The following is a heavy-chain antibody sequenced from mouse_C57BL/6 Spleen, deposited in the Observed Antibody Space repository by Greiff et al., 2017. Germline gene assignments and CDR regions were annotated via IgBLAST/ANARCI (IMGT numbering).Heavy chain of an antibody. Sequence: QVQLKQSGAELVKPGASVKISCKASGYAFSSYWMNWVKQRPGKGLEWIGQIYPGDGDTNYNGKFKGKATLTADQSSRTAYMQLSSLTSEDSAVYFCAREGLLYAMDYWGQGTSVTVSS. J-gene: IGHJ4*01. CDR1: GYAFSSYW. D-gene: IGHD1-1*01. CDR2: IYPGDGDT. V-gene: IGHV1-80*01. CDR3: AREGLLYAMDY.